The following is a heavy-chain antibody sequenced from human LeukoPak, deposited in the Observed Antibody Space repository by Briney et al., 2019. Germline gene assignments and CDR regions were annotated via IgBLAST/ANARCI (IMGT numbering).Heavy chain of an antibody. D-gene: IGHD6-19*01. V-gene: IGHV1-8*01. CDR1: GYTFSSYD. Sequence: GASVKVSCKTSGYTFSSYDINWVRQASGQGLEWMGRVNPNSGNTGYAEKFQGRVTMTRDTSINTAYMDLSSLESDDTAVYYCARGPRGSGWAHDAFDIWGQGTMVTVSS. CDR3: ARGPRGSGWAHDAFDI. CDR2: VNPNSGNT. J-gene: IGHJ3*02.